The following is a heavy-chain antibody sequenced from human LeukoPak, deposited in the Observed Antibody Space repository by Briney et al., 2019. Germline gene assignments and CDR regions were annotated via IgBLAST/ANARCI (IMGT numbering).Heavy chain of an antibody. J-gene: IGHJ6*03. Sequence: GGSLRLSCADSGFTFSSYSMNWVRQAPGKGLEWVSYISSSSSTIYYADSVKGRFTISRDNAKNSLYLQMNSLRAEDTAVYYCAREVGYCTNGVCFPPQHYYMDVWGKGTTVTVSS. CDR2: ISSSSSTI. CDR1: GFTFSSYS. CDR3: AREVGYCTNGVCFPPQHYYMDV. V-gene: IGHV3-48*01. D-gene: IGHD2-8*01.